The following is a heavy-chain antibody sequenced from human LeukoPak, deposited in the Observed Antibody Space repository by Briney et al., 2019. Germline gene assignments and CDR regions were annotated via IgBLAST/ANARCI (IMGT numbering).Heavy chain of an antibody. J-gene: IGHJ4*02. CDR2: ISAYNDNT. CDR3: ARDHSSSGQLFDY. D-gene: IGHD6-13*01. Sequence: ASVKVSCKASGYTFTTYGISWVRQAPGRGLEWMGWISAYNDNTNYAQKLQGRVTKTTDTSTSTAYMELRSLRSDDTAVYYCARDHSSSGQLFDYWGQGTLVTVSS. V-gene: IGHV1-18*01. CDR1: GYTFTTYG.